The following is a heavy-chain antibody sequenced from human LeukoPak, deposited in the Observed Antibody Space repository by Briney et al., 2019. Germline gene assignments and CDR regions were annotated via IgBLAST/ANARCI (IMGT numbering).Heavy chain of an antibody. CDR2: IKNKTDGGTT. CDR1: GFTFSNAW. CDR3: ARDLVKLDYGDYAYYFDY. V-gene: IGHV3-15*01. D-gene: IGHD4-17*01. J-gene: IGHJ4*02. Sequence: PGGSLRLSCAASGFTFSNAWMSWVRQAPGKGLEWVGRIKNKTDGGTTDYAAPVKGRFTISRDDSKNTLYLQMNSLRAEDTAVYYCARDLVKLDYGDYAYYFDYWGQGTLVTVSS.